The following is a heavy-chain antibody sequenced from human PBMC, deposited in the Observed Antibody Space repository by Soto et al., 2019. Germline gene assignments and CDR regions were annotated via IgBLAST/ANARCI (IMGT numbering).Heavy chain of an antibody. J-gene: IGHJ5*02. D-gene: IGHD3-10*01. CDR2: IYYSGST. CDR1: GGSVSSGSYY. Sequence: SETLSLTCTVSGGSVSSGSYYWSWIRQPPGKGLEWIGYIYYSGSTNYNPSLKSRVTISVDTSKNQFSLKLSSVTAADTAVYYCAREHRGRITTVRGANWFDPWGQGTLVTVSS. CDR3: AREHRGRITTVRGANWFDP. V-gene: IGHV4-61*01.